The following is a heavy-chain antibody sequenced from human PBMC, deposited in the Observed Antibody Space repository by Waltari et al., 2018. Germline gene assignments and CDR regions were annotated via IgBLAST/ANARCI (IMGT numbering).Heavy chain of an antibody. Sequence: QVQLVQSGAEVKKPGASVKVSCKASGYTFTSYDINWVRQATGQGLEWMGWMNPNSGNTGYAQKFQGRVTMTRNTSISTAYMELRSLRSDDTAVYYCARIYDSSGYYRGYYYGMDVWGQGTTVTVSS. CDR2: MNPNSGNT. D-gene: IGHD3-22*01. CDR3: ARIYDSSGYYRGYYYGMDV. J-gene: IGHJ6*02. V-gene: IGHV1-8*01. CDR1: GYTFTSYD.